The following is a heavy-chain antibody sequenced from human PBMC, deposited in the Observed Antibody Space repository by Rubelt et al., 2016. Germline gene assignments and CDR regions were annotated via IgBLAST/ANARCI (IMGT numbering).Heavy chain of an antibody. V-gene: IGHV3-30*03. CDR3: ARGSFGDTAMGFDY. D-gene: IGHD5-18*01. CDR2: ISYDGSNK. Sequence: VRLLESGGGLVQPGGSLRLSCVASGFTFSSYGMHWVRQAPGKGLEWVAVISYDGSNKYYADSVKGRFTISRDNSKTTLNLQTNSRRAEDTSLYYCARGSFGDTAMGFDYWGQGTLVTVSS. CDR1: GFTFSSYG. J-gene: IGHJ4*02.